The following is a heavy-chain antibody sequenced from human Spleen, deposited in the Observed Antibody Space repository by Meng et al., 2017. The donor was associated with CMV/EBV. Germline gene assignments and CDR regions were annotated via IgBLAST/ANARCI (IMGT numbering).Heavy chain of an antibody. CDR3: ARVLPYCSSTSCYSAWTY. V-gene: IGHV4-39*07. D-gene: IGHD2-2*01. J-gene: IGHJ1*01. CDR1: SISGSSSY. CDR2: IYYSGST. Sequence: SISGSSSYWGWIRQPPGKGLEWIGNIYYSGSTYYNPSLKSRVTISVDTSKNQFSLRLSSVTAADTAVYYCARVLPYCSSTSCYSAWTYWGQGTLVTAPQ.